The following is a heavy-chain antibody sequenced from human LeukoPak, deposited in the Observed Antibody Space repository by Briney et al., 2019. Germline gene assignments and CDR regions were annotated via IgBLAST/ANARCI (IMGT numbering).Heavy chain of an antibody. D-gene: IGHD1-26*01. CDR3: ARGFSGSPLPFFDY. CDR1: GGTFSSYA. Sequence: GASVKVSCKASGGTFSSYAISWVRQAPGQGLEWMGGIIPIFGTANYAQKFQGRVTITADESTSTAYMELSSLRSEDTAVYYCARGFSGSPLPFFDYWGQGTLVTVSS. CDR2: IIPIFGTA. V-gene: IGHV1-69*01. J-gene: IGHJ4*02.